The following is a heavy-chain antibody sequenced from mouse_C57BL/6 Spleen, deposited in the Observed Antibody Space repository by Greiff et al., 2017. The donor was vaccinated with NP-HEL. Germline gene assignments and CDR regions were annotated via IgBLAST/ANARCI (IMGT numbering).Heavy chain of an antibody. V-gene: IGHV1-4*01. D-gene: IGHD1-1*01. J-gene: IGHJ1*03. Sequence: VQLQQSGAELARPGASVKMSCKASGYTFTSYTMHWVKQRPGQGLEWIGYINPSSGYTKYNQKFKDKATLTADKSSSTAYMQLSSLTSEDSAVYYCARGGVVAWYCDVWGTGTTVTVSS. CDR3: ARGGVVAWYCDV. CDR1: GYTFTSYT. CDR2: INPSSGYT.